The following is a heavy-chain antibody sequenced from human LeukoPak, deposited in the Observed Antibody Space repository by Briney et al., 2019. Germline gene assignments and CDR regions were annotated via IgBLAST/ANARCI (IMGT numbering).Heavy chain of an antibody. CDR3: ASDSGPDGDY. Sequence: SETLSLTCAVYGESFSDYYWSWIRQPPGRGLEWIGEVNHGGTTNYNPSLKSRVTISVDTSKNQFSLKLSSVTAADTAVYYCASDSGPDGDYWGQGTLVTVSS. CDR2: VNHGGTT. D-gene: IGHD3-22*01. J-gene: IGHJ4*02. CDR1: GESFSDYY. V-gene: IGHV4-34*01.